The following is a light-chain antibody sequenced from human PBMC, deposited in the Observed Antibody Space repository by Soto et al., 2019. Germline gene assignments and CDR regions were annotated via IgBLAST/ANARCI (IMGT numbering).Light chain of an antibody. CDR2: AAS. J-gene: IGKJ4*01. CDR3: QQYGSTPLT. CDR1: QSVSRNY. V-gene: IGKV3-20*01. Sequence: EIVLAQSPGTLSLSPGERATLSCRASQSVSRNYVDWYQHKPGQPPRLLIYAASSRPSGIPDRFGGGGSGTDFTLTISRLEPEDFALYYCQQYGSTPLTFGGGNRVQIK.